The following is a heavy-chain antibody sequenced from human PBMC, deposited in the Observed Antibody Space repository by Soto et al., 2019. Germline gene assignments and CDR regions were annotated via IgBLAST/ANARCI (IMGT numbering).Heavy chain of an antibody. CDR1: GFTFGDYA. CDR2: IRSKAYGGTT. V-gene: IGHV3-49*03. J-gene: IGHJ6*02. D-gene: IGHD3-22*01. CDR3: SRNYYDSSGYYYYYYGMDV. Sequence: PGGSLRLSCTASGFTFGDYAMSWFRQAPGKGLEWVGFIRSKAYGGTTEYDASVKGRFTISRDDSKSFAYLQINSLKTEDTAVYYFSRNYYDSSGYYYYYYGMDVWGQGTTVTVSS.